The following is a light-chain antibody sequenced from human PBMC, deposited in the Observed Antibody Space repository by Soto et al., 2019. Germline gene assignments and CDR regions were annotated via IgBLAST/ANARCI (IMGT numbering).Light chain of an antibody. CDR1: QSVTNF. Sequence: ELVLTQSQATLSLSPGERPTLSRKASQSVTNFLAWYQQKPGQAPRLLIYGAFNRATGVPARFSGSGSGTDFTLTISSLEPEDSAVYYCQQRNVWAPVTVGQGTRRAIK. V-gene: IGKV3-11*01. CDR2: GAF. CDR3: QQRNVWAPVT. J-gene: IGKJ5*01.